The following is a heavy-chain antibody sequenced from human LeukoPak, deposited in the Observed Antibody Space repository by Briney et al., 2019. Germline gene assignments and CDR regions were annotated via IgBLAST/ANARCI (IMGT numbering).Heavy chain of an antibody. CDR3: VSDGSGIDY. V-gene: IGHV4-31*03. D-gene: IGHD3-10*01. Sequence: PSETLSLTCTVSGGSISSGGYYWSWIRQHPGKGLEWIGCIYYSGSTSYNPSLKSRVTISVDTCKHQFSLKLTSVTPADTSVRDCVSDGSGIDYWGQGTMVTVSS. CDR1: GGSISSGGYY. J-gene: IGHJ4*02. CDR2: IYYSGST.